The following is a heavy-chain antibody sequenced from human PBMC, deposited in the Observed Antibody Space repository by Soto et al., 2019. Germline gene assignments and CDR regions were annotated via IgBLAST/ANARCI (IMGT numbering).Heavy chain of an antibody. Sequence: PSETLSLTCAVYGGSFSGYYWSWIRQPLGKGLEWIGEINHSGSTNYNPSLKSRVTISVDTSKNQFSLKLSSVTAADTAVYYCARVPFIVLMVYAIDYYYGMDVWGQGTTVTVSS. J-gene: IGHJ6*02. CDR3: ARVPFIVLMVYAIDYYYGMDV. CDR2: INHSGST. CDR1: GGSFSGYY. D-gene: IGHD2-8*01. V-gene: IGHV4-34*01.